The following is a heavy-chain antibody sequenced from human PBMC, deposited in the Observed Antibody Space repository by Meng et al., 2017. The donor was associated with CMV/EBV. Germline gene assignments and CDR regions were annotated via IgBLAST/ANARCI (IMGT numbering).Heavy chain of an antibody. CDR2: IRSKANSYAT. CDR3: TTQREDAFDI. J-gene: IGHJ3*02. CDR1: GFTFSGSA. Sequence: GGSLRLSCAASGFTFSGSAMDWVRQASGKGLEWVGRIRSKANSYATAYAASVKCTFTISRDDSKNTAYLQMNSLKTEDTAVYYCTTQREDAFDIWGQGTMVTVSS. V-gene: IGHV3-73*01. D-gene: IGHD5-24*01.